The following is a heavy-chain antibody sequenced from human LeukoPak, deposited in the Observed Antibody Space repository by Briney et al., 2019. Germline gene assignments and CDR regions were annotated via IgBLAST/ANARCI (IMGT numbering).Heavy chain of an antibody. V-gene: IGHV4-59*01. D-gene: IGHD3-22*01. CDR2: IYYTGVT. CDR3: ARTGADSSGYYYVYWFDP. J-gene: IGHJ5*02. Sequence: SETLSLTCTVSGTSITSSYWSWIRQPPGKGLEHIGYIYYTGVTNYNPSLKSRVTISVDTSKNQFSLKLSSVTAADTAVYYCARTGADSSGYYYVYWFDPWGQGTLVTVSS. CDR1: GTSITSSY.